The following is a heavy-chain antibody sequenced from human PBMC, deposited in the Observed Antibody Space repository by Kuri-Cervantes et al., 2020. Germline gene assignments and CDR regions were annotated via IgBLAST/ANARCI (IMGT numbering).Heavy chain of an antibody. D-gene: IGHD1-26*01. Sequence: GSLRLSCTVPGGSISSYYWSWIRQPPGKGLEWIGYIYYSGSTNYNPSLKSRVTISVDTSKNQFSLKLSSVTAADTAVYYCARGLYSGSYSVAFDIWGQGTMVTVSS. V-gene: IGHV4-59*01. J-gene: IGHJ3*02. CDR2: IYYSGST. CDR3: ARGLYSGSYSVAFDI. CDR1: GGSISSYY.